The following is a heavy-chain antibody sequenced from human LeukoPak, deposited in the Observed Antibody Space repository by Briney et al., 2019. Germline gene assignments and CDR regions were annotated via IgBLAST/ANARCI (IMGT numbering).Heavy chain of an antibody. CDR1: GGSISSYY. CDR3: ARDSSGSYYLDY. J-gene: IGHJ4*02. CDR2: IYYSGST. V-gene: IGHV4-59*01. D-gene: IGHD1-26*01. Sequence: SETLSLTCTVSGGSISSYYWSWIRQPPGKGLEWIGHIYYSGSTNYNPSLKSRVTISVDTSKNQFSLKLSSVTAADTAVYYCARDSSGSYYLDYWGQGTLVTVSS.